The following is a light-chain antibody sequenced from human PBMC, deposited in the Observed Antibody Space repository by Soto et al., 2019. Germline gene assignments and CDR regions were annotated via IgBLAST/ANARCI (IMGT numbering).Light chain of an antibody. Sequence: QAVVTQPPSVSAAPGQKVTISCSGSSSNIGNNYVSWYQQLPGTAPKLLIYDNNERPSGIPDRFSGSKSGTSATLGITGLQTGDEADYYCRTWDSSLSAVVFGGGTKLTVL. CDR1: SSNIGNNY. CDR3: RTWDSSLSAVV. CDR2: DNN. V-gene: IGLV1-51*01. J-gene: IGLJ2*01.